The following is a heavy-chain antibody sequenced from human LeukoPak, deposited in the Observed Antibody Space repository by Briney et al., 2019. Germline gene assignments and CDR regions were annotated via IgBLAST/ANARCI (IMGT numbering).Heavy chain of an antibody. Sequence: SGPTLVNTTQTLTLTCTFSGFSLSTTAVGVGWIRQPPGKALECLALIYWDDDRRYSPSLKSRLTITKDTSKNQVVLTMTNMDPVDTATYYCAHSLCNGGTCYSGFDYWGQGTLVTVSS. CDR2: IYWDDDR. CDR3: AHSLCNGGTCYSGFDY. J-gene: IGHJ4*02. D-gene: IGHD2-15*01. CDR1: GFSLSTTAVG. V-gene: IGHV2-5*02.